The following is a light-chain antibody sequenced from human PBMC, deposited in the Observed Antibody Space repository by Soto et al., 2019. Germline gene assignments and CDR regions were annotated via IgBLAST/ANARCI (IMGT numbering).Light chain of an antibody. Sequence: EIVLTQSPGTLSLSPGERATLSCRATESVSSNYLAWYQQKPGQAPRVLIYGASIRATGIPDRFSGSGSETDFTLTISRLEPEDFAVYYCQQYGNSRTFGQGTKVDIK. CDR1: ESVSSNY. V-gene: IGKV3-20*01. CDR3: QQYGNSRT. J-gene: IGKJ1*01. CDR2: GAS.